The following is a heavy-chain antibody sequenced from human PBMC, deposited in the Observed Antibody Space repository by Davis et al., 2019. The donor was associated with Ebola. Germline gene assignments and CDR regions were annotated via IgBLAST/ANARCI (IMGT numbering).Heavy chain of an antibody. CDR3: TRHVSGDFWYFDL. J-gene: IGHJ2*01. CDR1: GFTFSSHA. Sequence: GGSLRLSCAASGFTFSSHAMSWVRQAPGKGLEWVSVIYRDGRTYYADSVKGRFIVSRDNSKNTLFLQMDSLRADDTAVYYCTRHVSGDFWYFDLWGRGTLVSVSS. CDR2: IYRDGRT. D-gene: IGHD4-17*01. V-gene: IGHV3-66*04.